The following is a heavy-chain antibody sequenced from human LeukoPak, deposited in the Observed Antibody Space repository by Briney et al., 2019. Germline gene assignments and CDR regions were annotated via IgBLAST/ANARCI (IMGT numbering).Heavy chain of an antibody. Sequence: PGRSLRLSCAASGFTFSSYAMHWVRQAPGKGLEWVAVISYDGSNKYYADSVKGRFTISRDNSKNTLYLQMNSLRAEDTAVYYCARDHGDDAPYPDYWGQGTLVTVSS. CDR2: ISYDGSNK. D-gene: IGHD2-2*02. V-gene: IGHV3-30*04. CDR3: ARDHGDDAPYPDY. J-gene: IGHJ4*02. CDR1: GFTFSSYA.